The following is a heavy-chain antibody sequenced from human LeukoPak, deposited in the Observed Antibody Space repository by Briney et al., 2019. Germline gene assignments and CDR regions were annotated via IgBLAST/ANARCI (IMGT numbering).Heavy chain of an antibody. V-gene: IGHV3-7*01. CDR1: GFTFSTYW. D-gene: IGHD3-16*02. CDR3: ARASTVYDYVWGSYRFADYFDY. CDR2: INQDGSEK. Sequence: PGGSLRLSCAASGFTFSTYWMSWVRQAPGKGLEWVANINQDGSEKYYVDSVKGRFIISRDDSKNTLYLQMNSLRAEDTAVYYCARASTVYDYVWGSYRFADYFDYWGQGTLVTVSS. J-gene: IGHJ4*02.